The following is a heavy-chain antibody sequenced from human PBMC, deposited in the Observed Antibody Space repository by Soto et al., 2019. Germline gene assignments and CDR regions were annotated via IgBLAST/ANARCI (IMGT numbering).Heavy chain of an antibody. CDR1: GFTFNSFD. Sequence: EVQLLDSGGGLVQPGGSLRLSCVTSGFTFNSFDMCWVRQAPGKGLEWVSGIDARGEHTHYADSVKGRFTISRDNSKNTVYLQMNSLRVEDTAIYYCAKDAPRRSGWYHFDYWGQGTLVTVSS. J-gene: IGHJ4*02. D-gene: IGHD6-19*01. CDR2: IDARGEHT. CDR3: AKDAPRRSGWYHFDY. V-gene: IGHV3-23*01.